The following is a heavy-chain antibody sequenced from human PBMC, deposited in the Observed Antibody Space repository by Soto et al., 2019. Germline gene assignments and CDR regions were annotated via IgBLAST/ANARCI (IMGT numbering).Heavy chain of an antibody. CDR3: AREGRRISMIRGCES. Sequence: QVQLQESGPGLMKPSETLSLTCTVSGGSISGSSYYWTWIRQPPGKGLEWIGYTYFTGTTDYNPSLKGRVTISADPSKNQFSLTLTSVTAADTAVYYCAREGRRISMIRGCESWGQGSLVTVSS. J-gene: IGHJ5*02. CDR2: TYFTGTT. D-gene: IGHD3-10*01. V-gene: IGHV4-61*01. CDR1: GGSISGSSYY.